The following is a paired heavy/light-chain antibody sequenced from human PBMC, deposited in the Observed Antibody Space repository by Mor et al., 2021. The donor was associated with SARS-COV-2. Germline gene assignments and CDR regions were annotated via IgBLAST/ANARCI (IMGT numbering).Light chain of an antibody. Sequence: QSALTQPASVSGSPGQSITISCTGSGSDVGGFNFVSWYQRHPGKAPKLIIYEVNNRPSGISNRFSGSKSGNTASLSVSGLQAEDEADYYCSSFTRSNTYLFGTGTSVIVL. CDR1: GSDVGGFNF. J-gene: IGLJ1*01. CDR2: EVN. CDR3: SSFTRSNTYL. V-gene: IGLV2-14*01.
Heavy chain of an antibody. Sequence: EVQLLESGGGLVQPGGSLRLSCAASGFTFGSYVMSWVRQAPGKGLQWVAGISDTATRAYYADSVKGRFTISRDNFRDTLYLQMNSLRVDDTAIYYCARGPSAWDVDSWGQGTMVTVSS. CDR3: ARGPSAWDVDS. V-gene: IGHV3-23*01. CDR2: ISDTATRA. J-gene: IGHJ1*01. D-gene: IGHD6-19*01. CDR1: GFTFGSYV.